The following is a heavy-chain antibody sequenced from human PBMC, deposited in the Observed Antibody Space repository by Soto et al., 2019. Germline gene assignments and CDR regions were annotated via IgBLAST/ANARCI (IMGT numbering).Heavy chain of an antibody. D-gene: IGHD5-18*01. CDR3: ALSYSYGYRLFFYY. J-gene: IGHJ4*02. CDR2: MYHSGSA. CDR1: GGSISSYY. Sequence: SETLSLTCTVSGGSISSYYWSWIRQPPGKGLELIGYMYHSGSANYNPSLKSRVTISVDTSKNQFSLKLSSVTAADTAVYYCALSYSYGYRLFFYYWGQGTLVPVSS. V-gene: IGHV4-59*08.